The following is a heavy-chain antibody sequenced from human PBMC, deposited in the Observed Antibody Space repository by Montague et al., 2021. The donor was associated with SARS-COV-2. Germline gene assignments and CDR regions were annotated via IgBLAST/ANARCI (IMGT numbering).Heavy chain of an antibody. V-gene: IGHV4-34*01. CDR2: INHSGST. J-gene: IGHJ4*02. D-gene: IGHD6-13*01. CDR1: GGSFSGYY. CDR3: ARGHYSSSWYGIRYYFDY. Sequence: SETLSLTCAVYGGSFSGYYWSWIRQPPGKGLEWIGEINHSGSTNYNPSLKSRVTISVDTSKNQFSLKLSSATAADTAVYYSARGHYSSSWYGIRYYFDYWGQGTLVTVSS.